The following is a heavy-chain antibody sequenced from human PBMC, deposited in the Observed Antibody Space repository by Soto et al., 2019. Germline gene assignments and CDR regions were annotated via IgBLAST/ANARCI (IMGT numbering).Heavy chain of an antibody. CDR3: ARDASVADFVFDF. V-gene: IGHV3-74*01. J-gene: IGHJ4*02. CDR1: GFTFSSYW. CDR2: INSDGSST. Sequence: PGGSLRLSCAASGFTFSSYWMHWVRQAPGKGLVWVSRINSDGSSTSYADSVKGRFTISRDNAKNSLSLQMDSLRAEDTAVYFCARDASVADFVFDFWGQGTLVTVSS. D-gene: IGHD6-19*01.